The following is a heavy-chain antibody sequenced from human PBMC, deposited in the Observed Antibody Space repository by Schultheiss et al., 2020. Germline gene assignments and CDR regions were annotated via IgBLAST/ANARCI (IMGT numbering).Heavy chain of an antibody. J-gene: IGHJ4*02. D-gene: IGHD6-13*01. V-gene: IGHV3-30*07. Sequence: GGSLRLSCAASGFTFSSYTVHWVRQAPGKGLEWVAVISYDGSNKYYADSVKGRFTISRDNSKNTLYLQMNSLRAEDTAVYYCARRSYSSIAAAGSDYWGQGTLVTVSS. CDR2: ISYDGSNK. CDR1: GFTFSSYT. CDR3: ARRSYSSIAAAGSDY.